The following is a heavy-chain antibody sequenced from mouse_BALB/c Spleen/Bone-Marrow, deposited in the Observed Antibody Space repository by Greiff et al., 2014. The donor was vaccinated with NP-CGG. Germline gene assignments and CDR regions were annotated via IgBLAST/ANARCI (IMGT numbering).Heavy chain of an antibody. Sequence: EVQLQQSGAELVKPGASVKLSCTASGFNIKDTYMHWVKQRPEQGLEWIGRIDPANGNTKYDPKLQGKATITADTSSNTAYLQLSSLTSEDTAVYYCAPYYYGSSQFAYWGQGTLVTVSA. CDR1: GFNIKDTY. V-gene: IGHV14-3*02. CDR3: APYYYGSSQFAY. J-gene: IGHJ3*01. CDR2: IDPANGNT. D-gene: IGHD1-1*01.